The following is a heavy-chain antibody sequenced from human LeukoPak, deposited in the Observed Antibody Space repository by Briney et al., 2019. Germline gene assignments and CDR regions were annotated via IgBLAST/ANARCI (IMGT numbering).Heavy chain of an antibody. J-gene: IGHJ4*02. CDR3: ARGSGWYGLDY. CDR2: INHSGST. D-gene: IGHD6-19*01. Sequence: SETLSLTCALYGGSFSGYYWSWIRQPPGKGLEWIGEINHSGSTNYNPSLKSRVTISVDTSKNQFSLKLSSVTAADTAVYYCARGSGWYGLDYWGQGTLVTVSS. CDR1: GGSFSGYY. V-gene: IGHV4-34*01.